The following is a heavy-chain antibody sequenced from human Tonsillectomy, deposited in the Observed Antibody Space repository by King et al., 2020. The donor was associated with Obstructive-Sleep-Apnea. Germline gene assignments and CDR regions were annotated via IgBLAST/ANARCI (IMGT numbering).Heavy chain of an antibody. CDR2: ISGSGGST. Sequence: VQLVESGGGLVQPGGSLRLSCAASGFTFSSYAMSWVRQAPGKGLEWVSAISGSGGSTYFADSVKGRFTISRDNSKNTLDLQMNSLRAEDTAVYYCAKGGGWYGGYFQHWGQGTLVTVSS. CDR3: AKGGGWYGGYFQH. D-gene: IGHD6-19*01. CDR1: GFTFSSYA. J-gene: IGHJ1*01. V-gene: IGHV3-23*04.